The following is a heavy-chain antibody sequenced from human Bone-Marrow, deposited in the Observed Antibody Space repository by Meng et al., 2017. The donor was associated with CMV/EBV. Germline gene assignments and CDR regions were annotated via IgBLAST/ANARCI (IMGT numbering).Heavy chain of an antibody. Sequence: ASGFTFSSDAMSWVRQAPGKWLEWVSAISGSGGSTYYADSVKGRFTISRDNSKKTLDLQMNRLRAEDTAVYYCAKHYDSSGYYYFDYWGQGTLVTVSS. J-gene: IGHJ4*02. V-gene: IGHV3-23*01. CDR2: ISGSGGST. CDR1: GFTFSSDA. D-gene: IGHD3-22*01. CDR3: AKHYDSSGYYYFDY.